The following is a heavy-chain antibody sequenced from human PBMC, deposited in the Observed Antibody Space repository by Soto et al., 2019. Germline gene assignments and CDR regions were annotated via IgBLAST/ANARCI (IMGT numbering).Heavy chain of an antibody. D-gene: IGHD3-22*01. V-gene: IGHV5-10-1*01. Sequence: GESLKISCKGSGYSFAGYWITWVRQKPGKGLEWMGRIDPSNSQTYYSPSFRGHVTISATKSITTVFLQWSSLRASDTALYYCARQIYDSDTGPNFQYYFDSWGQGTPVTVSS. CDR2: IDPSNSQT. CDR3: ARQIYDSDTGPNFQYYFDS. CDR1: GYSFAGYW. J-gene: IGHJ4*02.